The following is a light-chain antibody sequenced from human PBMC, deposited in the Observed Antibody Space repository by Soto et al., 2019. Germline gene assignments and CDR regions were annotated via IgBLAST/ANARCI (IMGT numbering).Light chain of an antibody. CDR3: QQYDTIPPP. CDR1: QDIKNY. CDR2: DAS. J-gene: IGKJ2*01. Sequence: DIQLTQSRSSLSPSVGARDTIICQAKQDIKNYVIWYQQKPGQTPKFLIYDASNVEAGVPSRFSGSGSGTDFSVTISSLQPEDLATYYCQQYDTIPPPFGQGTK. V-gene: IGKV1-33*01.